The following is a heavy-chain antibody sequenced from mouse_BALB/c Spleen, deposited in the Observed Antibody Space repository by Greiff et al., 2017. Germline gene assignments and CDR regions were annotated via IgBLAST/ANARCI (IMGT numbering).Heavy chain of an antibody. Sequence: EVQLQQSGPGLVKPSQSLSLTCSVTGYSITSGYYWNWIRQFPGNKLEWMGYISYDGSNNYNPSLKNRISITRDTSKNQFFLKLNSVTTEDTATYYCAFYYGYGGPWFAYWGQGTLVTVSA. CDR2: ISYDGSN. CDR3: AFYYGYGGPWFAY. CDR1: GYSITSGYY. D-gene: IGHD2-2*01. V-gene: IGHV3-6*02. J-gene: IGHJ3*01.